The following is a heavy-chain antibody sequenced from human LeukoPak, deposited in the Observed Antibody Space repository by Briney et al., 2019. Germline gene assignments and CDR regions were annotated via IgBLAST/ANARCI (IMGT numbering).Heavy chain of an antibody. CDR1: GFTVSSNY. CDR2: TDGTNK. J-gene: IGHJ4*02. CDR3: AKDLIAGPPDYFDY. Sequence: GGSLRLSCAASGFTVSSNYMTWVRQAPGKGLEWVAVTDGTNKFYSDSVRGRFTISGDTSKNTIYLQMNSLRPEDTAMYYCAKDLIAGPPDYFDYWGQGTLVSVSS. D-gene: IGHD2-21*01. V-gene: IGHV3-30*18.